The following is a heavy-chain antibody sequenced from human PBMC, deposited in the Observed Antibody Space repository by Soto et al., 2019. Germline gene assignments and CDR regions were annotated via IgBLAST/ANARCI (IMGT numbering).Heavy chain of an antibody. CDR2: IYYSGIT. D-gene: IGHD1-26*01. CDR1: GGSISSGGYY. J-gene: IGHJ4*02. Sequence: PSETLSLTCTVSGGSISSGGYYWSWIRQHPGKGLEWIAFIYYSGITYYNPSLKSRVTISVDTSKNQFSLKLSSVTAADTAVYYCAREVSGPKHFDYWGQGTLVT. CDR3: AREVSGPKHFDY. V-gene: IGHV4-31*03.